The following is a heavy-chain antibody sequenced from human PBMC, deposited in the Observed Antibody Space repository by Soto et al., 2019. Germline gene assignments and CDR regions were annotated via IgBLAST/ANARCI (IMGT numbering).Heavy chain of an antibody. CDR3: ARDGRPLRTAARLDWFDP. CDR2: IKQDGSEK. V-gene: IGHV3-7*01. J-gene: IGHJ5*02. Sequence: EVQLVESGGGLVQPGGSLRLSCAASGFTFSSYWMSWVRQAPGKGLEWVANIKQDGSEKYYVDSVKGRFTISRDNAKNSLYLQMNSLRAEDTAVYYGARDGRPLRTAARLDWFDPWGQGTLVTVSS. CDR1: GFTFSSYW. D-gene: IGHD6-6*01.